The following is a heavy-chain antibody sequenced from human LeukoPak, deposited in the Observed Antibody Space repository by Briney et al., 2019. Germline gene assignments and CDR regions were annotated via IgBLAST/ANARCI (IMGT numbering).Heavy chain of an antibody. V-gene: IGHV3-30*02. J-gene: IGHJ4*02. D-gene: IGHD3-16*01. CDR1: GLTFSNYA. CDR2: IRYDGSNK. CDR3: AKDTGVKGASLYARLIY. Sequence: GGSLRLSCAASGLTFSNYAMHWVRQPPGKGLEWVSFIRYDGSNKYCADSVKGRFTIPRDNSKNTFYLQLNCLRAEVTAVYYCAKDTGVKGASLYARLIYWGQGTLVTVS.